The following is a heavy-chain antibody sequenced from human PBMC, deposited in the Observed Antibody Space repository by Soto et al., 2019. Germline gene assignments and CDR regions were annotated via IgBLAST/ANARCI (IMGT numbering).Heavy chain of an antibody. V-gene: IGHV1-18*01. CDR1: GYTFTSYG. CDR2: ISAYNGNT. D-gene: IGHD2-2*01. J-gene: IGHJ6*02. CDR3: ARVVVVPAAGLHTIYGMDV. Sequence: ASVKVSCKASGYTFTSYGISWVRQAPGQGLEWMGWISAYNGNTNYAQKLQGRVTMTTDTSTSTAYMELRSLRSDDTAVYYCARVVVVPAAGLHTIYGMDVWGQGTTVTVSS.